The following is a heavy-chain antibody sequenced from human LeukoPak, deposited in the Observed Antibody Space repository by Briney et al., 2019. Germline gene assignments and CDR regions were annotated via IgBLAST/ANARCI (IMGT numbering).Heavy chain of an antibody. D-gene: IGHD1/OR15-1a*01. J-gene: IGHJ4*02. V-gene: IGHV3-23*01. CDR2: ISGSGGGT. CDR1: GLTFRNYA. CDR3: VKSNNLGGDY. Sequence: GGSLRLSCAASGLTFRNYAMNWVRQAPGKGLEWVSSISGSGGGTFYADSVKGRFTISRDNSKKTVYLQMQSLRVEDTAVYYCVKSNNLGGDYWGQGTPVTVSS.